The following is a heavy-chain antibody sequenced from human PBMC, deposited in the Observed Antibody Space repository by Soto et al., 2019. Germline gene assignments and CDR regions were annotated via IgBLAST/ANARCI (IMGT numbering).Heavy chain of an antibody. CDR1: GGSISSGDYY. J-gene: IGHJ4*02. D-gene: IGHD3-10*01. CDR3: ARVGGFGATTLDY. V-gene: IGHV4-30-4*01. Sequence: PSETLSLTCTVSGGSISSGDYYWSWIRQPPGKGLEWIGYIYYSGSTYYNPSLKSRVTISVDTSKNQFSLKLSSVTAADTAVYYCARVGGFGATTLDYWGQGTLVTVSS. CDR2: IYYSGST.